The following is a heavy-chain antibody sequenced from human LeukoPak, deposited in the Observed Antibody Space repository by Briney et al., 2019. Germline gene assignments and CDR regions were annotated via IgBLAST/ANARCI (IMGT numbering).Heavy chain of an antibody. D-gene: IGHD5-12*01. CDR2: IYNSGST. Sequence: SETLSLTCTVSGYSISSGYYWGWIRQPPGKGLEWIATIYNSGSTYYKPSLGSRVAISIDTSKNQFSLKLTSVIAADTAVYFCARARSRTISGSYYFDYWGQGTLVTVSS. J-gene: IGHJ4*02. CDR1: GYSISSGYY. CDR3: ARARSRTISGSYYFDY. V-gene: IGHV4-38-2*02.